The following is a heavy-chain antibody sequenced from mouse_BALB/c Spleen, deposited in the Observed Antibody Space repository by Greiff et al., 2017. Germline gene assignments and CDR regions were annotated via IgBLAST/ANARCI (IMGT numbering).Heavy chain of an antibody. J-gene: IGHJ2*01. CDR2: ISSGSSTI. CDR1: GFTFSSFG. Sequence: VQLKESGGGLVQPGGSRKLSCAASGFTFSSFGMHWVRQAPEKGLEWVAYISSGSSTIYYADTVKGRFTISRDNPKNTLFLQMTSLRSEDTAMYYCASSNYFDYWGQGTTLTVSS. V-gene: IGHV5-17*02. CDR3: ASSNYFDY.